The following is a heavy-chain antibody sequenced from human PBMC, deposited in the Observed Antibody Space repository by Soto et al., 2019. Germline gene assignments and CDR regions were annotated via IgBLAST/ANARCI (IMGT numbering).Heavy chain of an antibody. CDR1: GDSISSSSDY. V-gene: IGHV4-39*01. CDR3: ARLHCNSPNCVPLDP. Sequence: SETLSLTCTVSGDSISSSSDYWGWIRQPPGKGLEWIGSIYYSGSTYYNPSLKSRVTISVDTSKNQFSLEVNSVTAADTAVYYCARLHCNSPNCVPLDPWGQGTLVTVSS. D-gene: IGHD2-2*01. CDR2: IYYSGST. J-gene: IGHJ5*02.